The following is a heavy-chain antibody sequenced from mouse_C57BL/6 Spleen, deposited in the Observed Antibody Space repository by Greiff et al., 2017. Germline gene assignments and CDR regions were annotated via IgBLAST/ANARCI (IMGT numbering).Heavy chain of an antibody. CDR2: INPNNGGT. V-gene: IGHV1-18*01. J-gene: IGHJ2*01. D-gene: IGHD1-1*02. Sequence: EVQLQQSGPELVKPGASVKIPCKASGYTFTDYNMDWVKQSHGKSLEWIGDINPNNGGTIYNQKFKGKATLTVDKSSSTAYMELRSLTSEDTAVYYCARRHRVGIYYFDYWGQGTTLTVSS. CDR1: GYTFTDYN. CDR3: ARRHRVGIYYFDY.